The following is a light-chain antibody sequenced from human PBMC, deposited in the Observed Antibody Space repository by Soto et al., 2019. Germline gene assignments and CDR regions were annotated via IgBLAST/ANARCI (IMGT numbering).Light chain of an antibody. V-gene: IGKV4-1*01. CDR2: WAS. CDR1: QSILYSSNNKNY. Sequence: DIVMTQSPDSLAVSLGERATINCKSSQSILYSSNNKNYLAWYQQKPGQPPKLLIYWASTRGSGVPDRFSGSGSGTDFTLTISSPQAEDVAVYYCQQYYSIPRTFGQGTKVEIK. CDR3: QQYYSIPRT. J-gene: IGKJ1*01.